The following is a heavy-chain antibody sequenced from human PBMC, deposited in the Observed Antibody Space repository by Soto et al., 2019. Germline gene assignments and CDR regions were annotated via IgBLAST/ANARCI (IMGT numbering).Heavy chain of an antibody. V-gene: IGHV3-33*01. D-gene: IGHD6-6*01. CDR1: GFTFSSYG. CDR3: ARVRQLVVDDAFDI. Sequence: GGSLRLSCTASGFTFSSYGMHWVRQAPGKGLEWVAVIWYDGSNKYYADSVKGRFTISRDNSKNTLYLQMNSLRAEDTAVYYCARVRQLVVDDAFDIWGQGTMVTVSS. CDR2: IWYDGSNK. J-gene: IGHJ3*02.